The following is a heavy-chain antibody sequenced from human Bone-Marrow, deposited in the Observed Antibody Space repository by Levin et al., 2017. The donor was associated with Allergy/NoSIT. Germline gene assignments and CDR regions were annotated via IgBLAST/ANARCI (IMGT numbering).Heavy chain of an antibody. Sequence: GESLKISCKASGYTFTGYYIHWVRQAPGQGLEWIGWITPNSGGTNYAQNFQGRVTMTRDTSISTVYMELRRLRSDDTAIFYCAKISVPAAAWGQFDARGQGTLVTVSS. CDR1: GYTFTGYY. CDR2: ITPNSGGT. J-gene: IGHJ5*02. V-gene: IGHV1-2*02. D-gene: IGHD2-2*01. CDR3: AKISVPAAAWGQFDA.